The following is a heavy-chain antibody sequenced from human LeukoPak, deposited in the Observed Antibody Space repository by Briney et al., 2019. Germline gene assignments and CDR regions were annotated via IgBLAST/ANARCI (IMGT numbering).Heavy chain of an antibody. V-gene: IGHV4-38-2*02. CDR1: GYSISSGYF. D-gene: IGHD3-9*01. J-gene: IGHJ5*02. CDR2: VYHTGAT. CDR3: ARDLGLTISANWFDP. Sequence: SETLSLTCGVSGYSISSGYFWVWIRQPPGKELEWIGSVYHTGATYYNPSLRSPVTISVDTSKNQFSLELNSVTAADTAVYYCARDLGLTISANWFDPWGQGTLVTVSS.